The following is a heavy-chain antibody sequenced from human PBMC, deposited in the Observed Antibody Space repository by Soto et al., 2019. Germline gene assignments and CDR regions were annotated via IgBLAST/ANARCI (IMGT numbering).Heavy chain of an antibody. V-gene: IGHV4-31*03. CDR2: IYYSGST. D-gene: IGHD2-15*01. CDR1: GGSISSGGYY. CDR3: ARAPSCSGGSCYLDY. J-gene: IGHJ4*02. Sequence: QVQLQESGPGLVKPSQTLSLTCTVSGGSISSGGYYSSWIRQHPGKGLEWIGYIYYSGSTYYNPSLKSRVTISVDTSKNQFSLKLSSVTAADTAVYYCARAPSCSGGSCYLDYWGQGTLVTVSS.